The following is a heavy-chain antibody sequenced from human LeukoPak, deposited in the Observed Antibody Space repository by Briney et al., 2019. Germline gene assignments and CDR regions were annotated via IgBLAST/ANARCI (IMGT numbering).Heavy chain of an antibody. J-gene: IGHJ3*02. CDR3: ARKDTAMDPDGYGSFDI. Sequence: SVKVSCKASGGTFSSYAISWVRQAPGQGLEWMGGIIPIFGTANYAQKFQGRVTITADESTSTAYMELSSLRSEDTAVYYWARKDTAMDPDGYGSFDIWGQGRMVTVSS. CDR2: IIPIFGTA. CDR1: GGTFSSYA. V-gene: IGHV1-69*13. D-gene: IGHD5-18*01.